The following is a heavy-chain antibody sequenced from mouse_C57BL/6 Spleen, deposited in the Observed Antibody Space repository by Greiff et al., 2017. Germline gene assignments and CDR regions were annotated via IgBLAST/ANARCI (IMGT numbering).Heavy chain of an antibody. CDR2: INPNDGAT. CDR1: GYSFTDYN. D-gene: IGHD1-2*01. V-gene: IGHV1-39*01. Sequence: EVQLQQSGPELVKPGASVKMSCKASGYSFTDYNMNWVKQSHGKSLEWIGVINPNDGATSYNQKFKGKATLTVDQSSSTAYMQLSSLTSEDSAVYYCARGEDDGDHCAIDYWGKGTSVTVSS. CDR3: ARGEDDGDHCAIDY. J-gene: IGHJ4*01.